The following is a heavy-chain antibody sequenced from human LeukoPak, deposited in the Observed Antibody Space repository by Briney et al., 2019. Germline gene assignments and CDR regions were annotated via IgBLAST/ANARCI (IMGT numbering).Heavy chain of an antibody. J-gene: IGHJ4*02. CDR2: IKQDGSEK. CDR3: ARAKWELPLDY. CDR1: GFTFSSYW. D-gene: IGHD1-26*01. Sequence: GGSLRLSCAASGFTFSSYWMSWVRQAPGKGLEWVANIKQDGSEKNYVDSVKGRFTISRDNAKNSLYLQMNSLRAEDTAVYYCARAKWELPLDYWGQGTLVTVSS. V-gene: IGHV3-7*01.